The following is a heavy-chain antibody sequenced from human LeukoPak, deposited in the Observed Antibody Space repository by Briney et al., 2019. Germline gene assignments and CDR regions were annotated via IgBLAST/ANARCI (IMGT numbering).Heavy chain of an antibody. CDR3: ARDRRGSFYTFDL. CDR2: VSHTGAT. Sequence: SETLSLTCSVSVASINGYFWNWVRQTPEKGLEWIGYVSHTGATTSNPTRKSRVSITIDTSKSRISLTMTSVTAADSALYYCARDRRGSFYTFDLWGQGTIVSVS. CDR1: VASINGYF. V-gene: IGHV4-59*01. J-gene: IGHJ3*01. D-gene: IGHD1-26*01.